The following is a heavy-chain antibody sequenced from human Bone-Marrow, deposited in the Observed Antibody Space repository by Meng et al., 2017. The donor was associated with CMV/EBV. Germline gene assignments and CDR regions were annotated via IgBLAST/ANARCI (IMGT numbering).Heavy chain of an antibody. CDR2: IIPIFGTA. CDR1: GGTFSSYA. J-gene: IGHJ4*02. CDR3: ARAGDIAVAGSFDY. D-gene: IGHD6-19*01. Sequence: SVKVSCKAPGGTFSSYAISWVRQAPGQGLEWMGGIIPIFGTANYAQKFQGRVTITTDESTCTAYMELSSLRSEDTAVYYCARAGDIAVAGSFDYWGQGTLVTVSS. V-gene: IGHV1-69*05.